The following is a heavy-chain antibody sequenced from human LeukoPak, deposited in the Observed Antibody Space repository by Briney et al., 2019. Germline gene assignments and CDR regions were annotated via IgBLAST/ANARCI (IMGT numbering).Heavy chain of an antibody. V-gene: IGHV4-59*01. CDR2: IYYSGST. CDR1: GGSISHYY. J-gene: IGHJ6*03. Sequence: PSETLSLTCTVSGGSISHYYWTWIRQPPGKGLEWIGYIYYSGSTNYSPSLKSRVTMSVDTSKNQFSLRLSSVTAADTAVYYCARPLVRGVNSYYFYMDVWGKGATVTISS. CDR3: ARPLVRGVNSYYFYMDV. D-gene: IGHD3-10*01.